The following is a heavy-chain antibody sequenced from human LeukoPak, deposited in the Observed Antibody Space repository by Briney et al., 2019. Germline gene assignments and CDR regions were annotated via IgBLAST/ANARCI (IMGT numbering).Heavy chain of an antibody. V-gene: IGHV3-49*03. CDR1: GFTFSTYT. D-gene: IGHD3-10*01. CDR2: IRSKAYGETT. Sequence: PGGSLRLSCTPSGFTFSTYTLGYLLQAPGKGLEWVGFIRSKAYGETTEYAASVRGRFTISRDDSKSIAYLQMNSLKTEDTAVYFCTCPPYYGSANFHYAQGEYWGQGTLVTVSS. CDR3: TCPPYYGSANFHYAQGEY. J-gene: IGHJ4*02.